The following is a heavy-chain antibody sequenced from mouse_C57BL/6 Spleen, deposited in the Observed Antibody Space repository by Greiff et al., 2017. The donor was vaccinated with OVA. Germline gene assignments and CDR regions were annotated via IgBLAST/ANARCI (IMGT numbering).Heavy chain of an antibody. CDR2: IRSKSNNYAT. CDR3: VRPLYYSGYFDV. J-gene: IGHJ1*03. D-gene: IGHD2-12*01. V-gene: IGHV10-1*01. Sequence: EVHLVESGGGLVQPKGSLKLSCAASGFSFNTYAMNWVRQAPGKGLEWVARIRSKSNNYATYYADSVKDRFTISRDDSESMLYLQMNNLKTEDTAMYYCVRPLYYSGYFDVWGTGTTVTVSS. CDR1: GFSFNTYA.